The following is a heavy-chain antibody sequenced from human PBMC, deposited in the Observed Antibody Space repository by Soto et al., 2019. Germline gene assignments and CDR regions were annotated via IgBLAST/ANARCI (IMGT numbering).Heavy chain of an antibody. D-gene: IGHD6-6*01. CDR3: ARVSTILARPPLGG. Sequence: ASVKVSCKASGYTFTSYYMHWVRQAPGQGLEWMGVINPSGGSTSYAQKYQGRVTMTRDTSTGTVYMELSSLRSEDTAVYYCARVSTILARPPLGGWGQGTLVTVSS. CDR1: GYTFTSYY. J-gene: IGHJ4*02. V-gene: IGHV1-46*03. CDR2: INPSGGST.